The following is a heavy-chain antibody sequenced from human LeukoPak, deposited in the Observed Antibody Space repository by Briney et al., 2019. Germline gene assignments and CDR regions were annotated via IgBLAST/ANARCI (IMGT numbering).Heavy chain of an antibody. V-gene: IGHV3-48*02. D-gene: IGHD4-23*01. Sequence: GGSLRLSCVGSGFTFGTYSMNWVRQAPGKGLEWVSYIGSSGIIYYADSVKGRFTISRDNAKSSLFLQMNSLRDEDTAVYYCARGDFGGNLGRYWGQGTLVTVSS. CDR1: GFTFGTYS. CDR3: ARGDFGGNLGRY. CDR2: IGSSGII. J-gene: IGHJ4*02.